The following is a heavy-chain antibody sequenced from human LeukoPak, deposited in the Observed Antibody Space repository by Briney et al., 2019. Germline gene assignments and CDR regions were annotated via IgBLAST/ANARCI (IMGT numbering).Heavy chain of an antibody. CDR3: ALYYYDSSGYPDAFDI. CDR1: GGSISSYY. J-gene: IGHJ3*02. CDR2: IYYSGST. D-gene: IGHD3-22*01. Sequence: PSETLSLTCTVSGGSISSYYWSWIRQPPGKGLEWIGYIYYSGSTYYNPSLKSRVTISVDTSKNQFSLKLSSVTAADTAVYYCALYYYDSSGYPDAFDIWGQGTMVTVSS. V-gene: IGHV4-59*06.